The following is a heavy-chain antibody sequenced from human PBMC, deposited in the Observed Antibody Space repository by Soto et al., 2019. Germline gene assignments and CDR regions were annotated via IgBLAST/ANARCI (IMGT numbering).Heavy chain of an antibody. CDR3: ARIRIAAAGNSYYYYMDG. J-gene: IGHJ6*03. V-gene: IGHV3-20*01. Sequence: EVQLVESGGGVVRPGGSLRLSCAASGFTFDDYGMSWVRQAPGKGLEWVSGIHWNGGSTGYADSVKGRFTISRDNAKNSLYLQMNSLRAEDTALYHCARIRIAAAGNSYYYYMDGWGKGTTVTVCS. D-gene: IGHD6-13*01. CDR2: IHWNGGST. CDR1: GFTFDDYG.